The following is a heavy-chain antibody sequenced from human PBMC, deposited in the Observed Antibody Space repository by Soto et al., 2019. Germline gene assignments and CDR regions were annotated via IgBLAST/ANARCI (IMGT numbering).Heavy chain of an antibody. D-gene: IGHD2-2*01. CDR2: IYYSGST. CDR1: ADSISSGGYY. J-gene: IGHJ4*02. Sequence: PSETLSLTCTVSADSISSGGYYWSWIRQHPGKGLEWIGYIYYSGSTYYNPSLKSRITISVDTSQNQFSLKLTSVTAADTAVYYCARAGRRVPAAMTYFDSWGQGTLVTVSS. V-gene: IGHV4-31*03. CDR3: ARAGRRVPAAMTYFDS.